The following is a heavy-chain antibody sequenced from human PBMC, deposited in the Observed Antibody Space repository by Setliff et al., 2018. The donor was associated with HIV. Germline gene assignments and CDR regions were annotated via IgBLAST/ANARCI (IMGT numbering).Heavy chain of an antibody. CDR3: AREIKHPRYFDS. CDR2: IYFTGST. D-gene: IGHD3-16*01. V-gene: IGHV4-59*01. Sequence: SETLSLTCTVSGGSISSYYWSWIRQPPGKGLEWIGYIYFTGSTNYNPSLKSRVTISVDTSKNRFSLRLSSVTAADTAVYYCAREIKHPRYFDSWGRGTLVTVSS. CDR1: GGSISSYY. J-gene: IGHJ4*02.